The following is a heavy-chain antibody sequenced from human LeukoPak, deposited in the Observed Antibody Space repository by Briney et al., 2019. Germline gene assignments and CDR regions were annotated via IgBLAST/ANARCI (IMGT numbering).Heavy chain of an antibody. CDR1: GFTFSSLW. Sequence: GGSLRLSCAAPGFTFSSLWMGWLRQVPGKAPEWVANIKPDGSDTYYVDSVKDRFTISRDNAKNSLYLQMNSLRAEDTALYYCAKDAGEYSYALDYWGQGTLVTVSS. CDR3: AKDAGEYSYALDY. V-gene: IGHV3-7*03. CDR2: IKPDGSDT. D-gene: IGHD5-18*01. J-gene: IGHJ4*02.